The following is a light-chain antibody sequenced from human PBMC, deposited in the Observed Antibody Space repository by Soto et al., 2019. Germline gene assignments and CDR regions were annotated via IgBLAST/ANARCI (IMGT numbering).Light chain of an antibody. J-gene: IGKJ2*01. CDR3: QQYIDWPPST. Sequence: EVVLTQSPATLSVSPGERATLSCRASQTVSRSLAWYQQKPGQAPRLLIYGASTRATGIPGRFSGSGSGTDFTLTNSSLQSEDFAVYYCQQYIDWPPSTFGQGTKVDSK. CDR1: QTVSRS. CDR2: GAS. V-gene: IGKV3-15*01.